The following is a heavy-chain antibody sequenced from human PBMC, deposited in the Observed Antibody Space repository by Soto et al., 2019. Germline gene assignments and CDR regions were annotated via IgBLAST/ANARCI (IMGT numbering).Heavy chain of an antibody. J-gene: IGHJ4*02. V-gene: IGHV3-30-3*01. Sequence: GGSLRLSCAASGFTFSSYAMHWVRQAPGKGLEWVAVISYDGSNKYYADSVKGRFTISRDNSKNTLYLQMDSLRAEDTAVYYCARGAAGLYFDYWGQGTLVTVSS. D-gene: IGHD6-13*01. CDR2: ISYDGSNK. CDR1: GFTFSSYA. CDR3: ARGAAGLYFDY.